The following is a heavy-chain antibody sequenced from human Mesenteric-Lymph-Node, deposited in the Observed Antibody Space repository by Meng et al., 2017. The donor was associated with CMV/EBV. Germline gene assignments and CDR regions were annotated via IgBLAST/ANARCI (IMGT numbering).Heavy chain of an antibody. Sequence: SLKISCAASGFIFDDYAMHWVRQVPGKGLEWVSGLSWNSAKIGYADSVKGRFTISRDNAQNSLYLQMNSLRAEDTAVYYCARTLYYDILTGYYAPYYYYGMDVWGQGTTVTVSS. CDR2: LSWNSAKI. D-gene: IGHD3-9*01. J-gene: IGHJ6*02. CDR3: ARTLYYDILTGYYAPYYYYGMDV. CDR1: GFIFDDYA. V-gene: IGHV3-9*01.